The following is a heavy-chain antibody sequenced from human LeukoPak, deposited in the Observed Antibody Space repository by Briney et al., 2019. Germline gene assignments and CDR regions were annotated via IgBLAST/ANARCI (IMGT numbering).Heavy chain of an antibody. Sequence: SETLSLTCTVSGGSTSSYYWSWIRQPPGKGLEWIGYIYYSGSTNYNPSLKSRVTISVDTSKNQFSLKLSSVTAADTAVYYCARELGGYLNWFDPWGQGTLVTVSS. CDR3: ARELGGYLNWFDP. J-gene: IGHJ5*02. D-gene: IGHD3-10*01. V-gene: IGHV4-59*08. CDR2: IYYSGST. CDR1: GGSTSSYY.